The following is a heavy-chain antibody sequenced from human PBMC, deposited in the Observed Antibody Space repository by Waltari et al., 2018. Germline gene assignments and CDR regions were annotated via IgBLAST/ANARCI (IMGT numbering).Heavy chain of an antibody. V-gene: IGHV5-51*03. J-gene: IGHJ5*02. Sequence: EVQLVQSGVEVKKPGESLKISCKASGYSFTNYWIGWVRQMPGKGLEWMGIMKPGDSDTRYSPSFQGQVTVSADKSIGTAYRQWSSLKASDSAMYYCAGAVSGTAWFDPWGQGTLVTVSS. CDR1: GYSFTNYW. CDR3: AGAVSGTAWFDP. D-gene: IGHD6-19*01. CDR2: MKPGDSDT.